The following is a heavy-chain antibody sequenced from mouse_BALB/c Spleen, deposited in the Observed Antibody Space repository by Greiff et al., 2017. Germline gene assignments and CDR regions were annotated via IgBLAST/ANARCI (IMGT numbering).Heavy chain of an antibody. CDR1: GFTFSSFG. J-gene: IGHJ2*01. CDR3: AGRELGPFDY. D-gene: IGHD4-1*01. V-gene: IGHV5-17*02. Sequence: EVKLVESGGGLVQPGGSRKLSCAASGFTFSSFGMHWVRQAPEKGLEWVAYISSGSSTIYYADTVKGRFTISRDNPKNTLFLQMTSLRSEDTAMYYCAGRELGPFDYWGKGTTLTVSS. CDR2: ISSGSSTI.